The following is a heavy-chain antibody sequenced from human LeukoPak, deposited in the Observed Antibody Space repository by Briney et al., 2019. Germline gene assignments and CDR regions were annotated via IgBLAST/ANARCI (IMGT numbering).Heavy chain of an antibody. CDR2: IYHSGNI. J-gene: IGHJ4*02. Sequence: SETLSLTCTVSGYSIGSDYYWGWIRQPPGKGLEWIGSIYHSGNIYYNPSLRSRVTISMDTSKNQFSLKLSSVTAADTAVYYCAGKYYYDTSGYFYVDWWGRGILVTVSS. V-gene: IGHV4-38-2*02. D-gene: IGHD3-22*01. CDR1: GYSIGSDYY. CDR3: AGKYYYDTSGYFYVDW.